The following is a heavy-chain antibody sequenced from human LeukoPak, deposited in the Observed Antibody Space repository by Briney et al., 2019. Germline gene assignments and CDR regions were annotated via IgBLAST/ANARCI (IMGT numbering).Heavy chain of an antibody. V-gene: IGHV3-21*01. J-gene: IGHJ5*02. CDR3: ARGREDIVVVVAATLKSGKYNWFDP. D-gene: IGHD2-15*01. Sequence: GGSLRLSCAASGFTFSSYWMSWVRQAPGKGLEWVSSISSSSSYIYYADSVKGRFTISRDNAKNSLYLQMNRLRAEDTAVYYCARGREDIVVVVAATLKSGKYNWFDPWGQGTLVTVSS. CDR2: ISSSSSYI. CDR1: GFTFSSYW.